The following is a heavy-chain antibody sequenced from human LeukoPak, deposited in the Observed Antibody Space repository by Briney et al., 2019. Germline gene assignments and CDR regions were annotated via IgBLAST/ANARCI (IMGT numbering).Heavy chain of an antibody. D-gene: IGHD6-19*01. CDR3: ARRRGAVVAGPDY. CDR1: GYSFPTYW. Sequence: GESLKISCKASGYSFPTYWIVWVRQMPGQGLEWMGIIHPGDSNTKYSPSFEGQVTISVDKSTSTAYLQWSSLKASDSAMYYCARRRGAVVAGPDYWGQGTLVTVSS. V-gene: IGHV5-51*01. CDR2: IHPGDSNT. J-gene: IGHJ4*02.